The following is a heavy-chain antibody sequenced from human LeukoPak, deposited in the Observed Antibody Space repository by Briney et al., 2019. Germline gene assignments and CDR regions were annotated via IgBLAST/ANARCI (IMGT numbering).Heavy chain of an antibody. CDR3: ARDESLATVTTGYYYYGMDV. Sequence: GGSLRLSCAASGFTFSSYSINWVRQAPGKGLEWVSSISSSSSYIYYADSVKGRFTISRDNARNSLYLQMNSLRAEDTAVYYCARDESLATVTTGYYYYGMDVWGQGTTVTVSS. CDR1: GFTFSSYS. D-gene: IGHD4-11*01. V-gene: IGHV3-21*01. J-gene: IGHJ6*02. CDR2: ISSSSSYI.